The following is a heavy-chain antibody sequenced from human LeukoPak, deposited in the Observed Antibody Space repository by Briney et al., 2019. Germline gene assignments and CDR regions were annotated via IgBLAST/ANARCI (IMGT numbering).Heavy chain of an antibody. CDR3: AKDAAAIPDYFDY. J-gene: IGHJ4*02. CDR2: ISYDGSNK. V-gene: IGHV3-30*18. CDR1: GFTFSSYG. Sequence: SGGSLRLSCAASGFTFSSYGMHWVRQAPGKGLEWVAVISYDGSNKYYADSVKGRFTISRDNSKNTLYLQMNSLRAEDTAVYYCAKDAAAIPDYFDYWGQGILVTVSS. D-gene: IGHD2-2*02.